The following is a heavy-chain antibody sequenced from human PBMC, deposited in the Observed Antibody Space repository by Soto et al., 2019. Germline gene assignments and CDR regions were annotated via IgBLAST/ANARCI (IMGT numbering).Heavy chain of an antibody. V-gene: IGHV3-33*01. CDR3: ARARNCSRGSCRSSSYHYGMDV. CDR1: GVAFSSYC. CDR2: IWYDGSNK. J-gene: IGHJ6*01. Sequence: PVGSLTLSCAASGVAFSSYCMHWVPQAPGNGLEGAAVIWYDGSNKYYADSVKGRFTISRDNSKNTLYLQMNSLRAEDTAVYYCARARNCSRGSCRSSSYHYGMDVWGQGTPVTVSS. D-gene: IGHD2-15*01.